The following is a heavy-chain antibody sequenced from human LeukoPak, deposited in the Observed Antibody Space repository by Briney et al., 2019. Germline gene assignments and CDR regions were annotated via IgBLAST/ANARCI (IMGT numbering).Heavy chain of an antibody. V-gene: IGHV3-33*06. CDR3: AKDRKATGYYFDY. J-gene: IGHJ4*02. CDR1: GFTFSSYG. Sequence: GGSLRLSCAASGFTFSSYGMHWVRQAPGKGLEWVAVIWYDGSNKYYADSVKGRFTIPRDNSKNTLYLQMNSLRAEDTAVYYCAKDRKATGYYFDYWGQGTLVTVSS. CDR2: IWYDGSNK. D-gene: IGHD5-24*01.